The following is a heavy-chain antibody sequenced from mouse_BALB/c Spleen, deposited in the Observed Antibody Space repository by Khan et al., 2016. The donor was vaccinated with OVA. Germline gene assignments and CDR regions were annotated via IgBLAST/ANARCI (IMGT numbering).Heavy chain of an antibody. D-gene: IGHD6-1*01. CDR1: GYTFTNCG. Sequence: QIQLVQSGPELKKPGETVKISCKASGYTFTNCGMNWVKQAPGKGLKWMGWINTYTGEPTYADDFKGRFAFSLETSANTAYLQINNLKNEDTATYFCARSASYWFFDVWGAGTTVTVSS. J-gene: IGHJ1*01. CDR2: INTYTGEP. V-gene: IGHV9-3-1*01. CDR3: ARSASYWFFDV.